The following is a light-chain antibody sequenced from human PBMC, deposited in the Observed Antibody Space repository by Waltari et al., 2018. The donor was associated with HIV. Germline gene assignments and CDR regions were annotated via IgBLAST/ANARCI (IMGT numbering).Light chain of an antibody. V-gene: IGLV3-1*01. CDR2: QDT. Sequence: SYELTQPPSVSVSPGQTASITCSGDKLGNKYASWYQQKPGQSPVLVMYQDTKRPSGIPGRFSGSNSGNTATLTISGTQAVDEADYYCQAWDRSTAYVFGTGTKVTVL. CDR3: QAWDRSTAYV. J-gene: IGLJ1*01. CDR1: KLGNKY.